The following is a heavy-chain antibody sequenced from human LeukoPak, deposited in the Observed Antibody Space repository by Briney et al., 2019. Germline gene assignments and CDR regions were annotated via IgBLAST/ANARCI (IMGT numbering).Heavy chain of an antibody. V-gene: IGHV1-69*13. Sequence: ASVKVSCKASGGTFSIYAISWVRQAPGQGLEWMGGIIPIFGTANYAQKFQGRVTITADESTSTAYMELSSLRSEDTAVYYCARGDYYDSSGYYPQVKWGQGTLVTVSS. D-gene: IGHD3-22*01. CDR1: GGTFSIYA. J-gene: IGHJ4*02. CDR3: ARGDYYDSSGYYPQVK. CDR2: IIPIFGTA.